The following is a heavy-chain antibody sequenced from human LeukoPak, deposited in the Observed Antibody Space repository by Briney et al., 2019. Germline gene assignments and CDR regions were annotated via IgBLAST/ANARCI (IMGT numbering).Heavy chain of an antibody. CDR1: GGTFSSYA. D-gene: IGHD3-9*01. CDR3: ARSPDILTGEKFDY. CDR2: IIPIFGTA. Sequence: SVKVSCKASGGTFSSYAISWVRQAPGQGLEWMGGIIPIFGTANYAQKFQGRVTITADESTSTAYMELSSLRSEDTAVYYCARSPDILTGEKFDYWGQGTLVTVSS. J-gene: IGHJ4*02. V-gene: IGHV1-69*13.